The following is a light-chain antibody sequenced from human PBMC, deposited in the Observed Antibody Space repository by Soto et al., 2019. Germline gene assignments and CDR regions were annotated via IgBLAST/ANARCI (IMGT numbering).Light chain of an antibody. CDR3: QQYNDWPPYT. J-gene: IGKJ2*01. CDR2: GAS. V-gene: IGKV3-15*01. Sequence: EIVMTQSPATLSVSPGDRATLSCRASQSVSSNLAWYQQKPGQAPRLLIYGASTRATGIPFRFSGSGSGTDSTLTISSLQSEDFAVYYCQQYNDWPPYTLGQGTNLEIK. CDR1: QSVSSN.